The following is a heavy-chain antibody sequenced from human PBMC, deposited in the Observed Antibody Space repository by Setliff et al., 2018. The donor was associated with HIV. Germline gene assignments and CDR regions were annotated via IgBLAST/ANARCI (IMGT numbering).Heavy chain of an antibody. CDR3: AKGMDVVVPAAIES. Sequence: PGGSLRLSCVASGFTFSSYAMSWVRQAPGKGLEWVSAISGSGGSTYYADSVKGRFTISRDNSKNTLYLQMNSLRAEDTAVYYCAKGMDVVVPAAIESWGQGTLVTVSS. CDR2: ISGSGGST. J-gene: IGHJ5*01. V-gene: IGHV3-23*01. CDR1: GFTFSSYA. D-gene: IGHD2-2*01.